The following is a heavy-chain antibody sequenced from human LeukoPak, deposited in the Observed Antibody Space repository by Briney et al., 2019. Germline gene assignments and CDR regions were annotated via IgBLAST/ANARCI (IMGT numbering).Heavy chain of an antibody. CDR3: AKYGRYFGWLLGGYDAFDI. CDR2: IRYDGSNK. J-gene: IGHJ3*02. Sequence: GGSLTLSCAASSFTFSSYGMHWVRQAPGKGRVGVAFIRYDGSNKYYADSVKGRFTISRDNSKNSLYLQINGLRAEDTAVYYCAKYGRYFGWLLGGYDAFDIWGKGTMVTVSS. D-gene: IGHD3-9*01. CDR1: SFTFSSYG. V-gene: IGHV3-30*02.